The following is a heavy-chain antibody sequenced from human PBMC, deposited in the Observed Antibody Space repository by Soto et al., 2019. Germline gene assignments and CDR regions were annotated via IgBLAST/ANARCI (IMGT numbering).Heavy chain of an antibody. J-gene: IGHJ4*02. D-gene: IGHD3-22*01. V-gene: IGHV1-69*01. CDR2: IIPIFGTA. CDR3: ASLLYYYDSSGYYPNPFDY. Sequence: QVQLVQSGAEVKKHGSSVKVSCKASGGTFSSYAISWVRQAPGQGLEWMGGIIPIFGTANYAQKFQGRVTITADESKSTAYIVMSSLRSADTAVYYCASLLYYYDSSGYYPNPFDYWGQGTLVTVSS. CDR1: GGTFSSYA.